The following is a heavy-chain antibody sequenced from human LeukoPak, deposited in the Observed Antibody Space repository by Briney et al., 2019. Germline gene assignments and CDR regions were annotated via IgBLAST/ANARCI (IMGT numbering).Heavy chain of an antibody. V-gene: IGHV3-21*01. J-gene: IGHJ6*04. CDR2: ISSSSSYI. D-gene: IGHD3-10*01. CDR1: GFTFSSYS. CDR3: ARGSLWFGELSPGDV. Sequence: PGGSLRLSCAASGFTFSSYSMNWVRQAPGKGLEWVSSISSSSSYIYYADSVKGRFTISRDNAKSSLYLQMNSLRAEDTAVYYCARGSLWFGELSPGDVWGKGTTVTVSS.